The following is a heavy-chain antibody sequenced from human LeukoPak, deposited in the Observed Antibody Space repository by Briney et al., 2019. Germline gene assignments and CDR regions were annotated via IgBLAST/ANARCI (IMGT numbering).Heavy chain of an antibody. CDR3: APLDWLDAFDI. J-gene: IGHJ3*02. V-gene: IGHV4-59*08. CDR2: ISYSGST. Sequence: SETLSLTCTVSGGSISSYYWSWIRQPPGKGLEWIGYISYSGSTNYNPSLKSRVTISVDTSKNQFSLKLSSVTAADTAVYYCAPLDWLDAFDIWGQGTMVTVSS. CDR1: GGSISSYY. D-gene: IGHD3-9*01.